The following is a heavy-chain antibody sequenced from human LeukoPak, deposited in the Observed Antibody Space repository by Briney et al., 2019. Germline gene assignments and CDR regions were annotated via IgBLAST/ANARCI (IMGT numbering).Heavy chain of an antibody. CDR1: GGSFSGYY. J-gene: IGHJ4*02. CDR3: ARGRPPAAHRGKSNFDY. CDR2: INHSGST. Sequence: ASETLSLTCAVYGGSFSGYYWSWIRQPPGKGLEWIGEINHSGSTNYNPSLKSRVTISVDTSKNQFSLKLSSVTAADTAVYYCARGRPPAAHRGKSNFDYWGQGTLVTVSS. D-gene: IGHD2-2*01. V-gene: IGHV4-34*01.